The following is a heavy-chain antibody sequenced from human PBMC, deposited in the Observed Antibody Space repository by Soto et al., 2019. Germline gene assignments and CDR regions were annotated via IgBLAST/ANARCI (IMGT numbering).Heavy chain of an antibody. J-gene: IGHJ5*02. CDR3: ARAVGIGGTGLDL. V-gene: IGHV1-8*01. D-gene: IGHD1-1*01. CDR2: MNAANGNA. Sequence: QERLVQSGAELRRPGASVKISCRASGYNFPSSNVNWVRQASGQGPEWMGWMNAANGNAAFPRDFQGRVTMPRDLSTDTAYLGLGGLSAGDTDMYCCARAVGIGGTGLDLWGPGTFVNVS. CDR1: GYNFPSSN.